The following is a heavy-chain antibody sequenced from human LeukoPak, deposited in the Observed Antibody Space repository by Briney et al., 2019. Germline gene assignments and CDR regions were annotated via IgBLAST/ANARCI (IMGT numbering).Heavy chain of an antibody. Sequence: ASVKVSCNASGYTFTSYGISWVRQAPGQGLEWMGWISAYNGNTNYAQKLQGRVTMTTDTSTSTAYMELRSLRSDDTAVYYCASDLGYCSGGSCYPRYWGQGTLVTVSS. CDR3: ASDLGYCSGGSCYPRY. J-gene: IGHJ4*02. V-gene: IGHV1-18*01. CDR1: GYTFTSYG. CDR2: ISAYNGNT. D-gene: IGHD2-15*01.